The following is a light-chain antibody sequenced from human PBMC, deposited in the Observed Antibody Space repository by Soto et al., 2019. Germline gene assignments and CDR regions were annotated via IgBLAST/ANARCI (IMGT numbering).Light chain of an antibody. CDR3: QQYGSSPWT. V-gene: IGKV3-20*01. J-gene: IGKJ1*01. Sequence: EIVLTNSLPTLSLSPVEGDSLXSRASQSVSSYLAWYQQKPGQAPRLLIYDASNRATGIPARFSGSGSGTDFTLIISRLEPEDFAVYHCQQYGSSPWTFGQGTKV. CDR2: DAS. CDR1: QSVSSY.